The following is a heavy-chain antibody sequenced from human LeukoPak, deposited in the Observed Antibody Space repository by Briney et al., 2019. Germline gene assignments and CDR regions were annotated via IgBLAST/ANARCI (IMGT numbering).Heavy chain of an antibody. J-gene: IGHJ4*02. CDR3: ARLDAAAGRYLQFFY. Sequence: SETLSLTCTVSGGSISNYYWSWIRQSPEKGLEWIGYIHDSGRTNYNPSLKSRVTISVDTSKNQFSLKLSSVTAADTAVYYCARLDAAAGRYLQFFYWGQGTLVTVSS. V-gene: IGHV4-59*08. CDR1: GGSISNYY. CDR2: IHDSGRT. D-gene: IGHD5-24*01.